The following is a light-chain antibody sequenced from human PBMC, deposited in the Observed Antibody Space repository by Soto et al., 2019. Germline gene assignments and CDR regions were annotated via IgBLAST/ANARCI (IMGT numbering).Light chain of an antibody. J-gene: IGLJ1*01. CDR2: DVT. Sequence: QSVLTQPRSVSGSPGQSVTISCTGTSSDVGGYDYVSWYKHHPGKTPKLIIYDVTKRPSGVPDRFSGSKSGNTASLTISGLQAEYEAEYYCCSYAIIYHFGTGTKVTVL. CDR3: CSYAIIYH. V-gene: IGLV2-11*01. CDR1: SSDVGGYDY.